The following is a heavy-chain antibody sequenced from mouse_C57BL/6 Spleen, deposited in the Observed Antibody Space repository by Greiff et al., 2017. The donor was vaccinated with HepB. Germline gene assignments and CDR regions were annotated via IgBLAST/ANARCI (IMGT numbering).Heavy chain of an antibody. CDR1: GFTFSSYA. CDR3: ARDSQLGRFAY. Sequence: EVQLVESGGGLVKPGGSLKLSCAASGFTFSSYAMSWVRQTPEKRLEWVATISDGGSYTYYPDNVKGRFTISRDNAKNNLYLQMSHLKSEDTAMYYCARDSQLGRFAYWGQGTLVTVSA. D-gene: IGHD4-1*02. J-gene: IGHJ3*01. CDR2: ISDGGSYT. V-gene: IGHV5-4*01.